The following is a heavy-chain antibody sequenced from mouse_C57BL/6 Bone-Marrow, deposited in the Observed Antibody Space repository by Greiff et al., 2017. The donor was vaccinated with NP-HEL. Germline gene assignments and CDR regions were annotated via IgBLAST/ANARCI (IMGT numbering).Heavy chain of an antibody. CDR1: GYTFTSYW. J-gene: IGHJ3*01. D-gene: IGHD4-1*01. CDR3: AREGLGFAWFAY. CDR2: IDPSDSET. Sequence: VQLQQPGAELVRPGSSVKLSCKASGYTFTSYWMHWVKQRPIQGLEWIGNIDPSDSETHYNQKFKDKATLTVDKSSSTAYMQLSSLTSEDSAVYYCAREGLGFAWFAYWGQGTLVTVSA. V-gene: IGHV1-52*01.